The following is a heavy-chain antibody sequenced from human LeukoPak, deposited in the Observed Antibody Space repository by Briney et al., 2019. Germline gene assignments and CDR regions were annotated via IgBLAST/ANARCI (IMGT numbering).Heavy chain of an antibody. Sequence: ASVKVSCKASGYTFTGYYMHWVRQAPGQGLEWMGWINPNSGGTNYAQKFQGRATMTRDTSISTAYMELSRLRSDDTAVYYCARDLTSGSYNDYWGQGTLVTVSS. CDR1: GYTFTGYY. D-gene: IGHD1-26*01. J-gene: IGHJ4*02. CDR2: INPNSGGT. CDR3: ARDLTSGSYNDY. V-gene: IGHV1-2*02.